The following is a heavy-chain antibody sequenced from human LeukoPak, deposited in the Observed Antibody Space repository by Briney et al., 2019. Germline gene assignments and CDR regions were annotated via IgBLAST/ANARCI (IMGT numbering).Heavy chain of an antibody. J-gene: IGHJ4*02. D-gene: IGHD6-19*01. CDR2: IIPILGIA. Sequence: ASVKVSCKASGGTFSSYAISWVRQSPGQGLECMGRIIPILGIANYAQKFQGRVTITADKSTSTAYMELSSLRSEDTAVYYCARDSSGWYGTLFDYWGQGTLVAVSS. V-gene: IGHV1-69*04. CDR3: ARDSSGWYGTLFDY. CDR1: GGTFSSYA.